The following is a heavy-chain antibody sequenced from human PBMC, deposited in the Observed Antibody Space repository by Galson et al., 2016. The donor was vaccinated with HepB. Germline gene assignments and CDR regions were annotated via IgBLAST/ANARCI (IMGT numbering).Heavy chain of an antibody. CDR1: GDTFTRYD. V-gene: IGHV1-8*01. CDR2: MNPNSGNT. Sequence: SVKVSCKASGDTFTRYDINWVRQATGQGLEWMGWMNPNSGNTAYAQKFQGRVTMTRNTSISTAYMELSRLTSDDAAVYFCARGGAVTDYLYYSLDVWGQGTTVIVSS. CDR3: ARGGAVTDYLYYSLDV. J-gene: IGHJ6*02. D-gene: IGHD6-19*01.